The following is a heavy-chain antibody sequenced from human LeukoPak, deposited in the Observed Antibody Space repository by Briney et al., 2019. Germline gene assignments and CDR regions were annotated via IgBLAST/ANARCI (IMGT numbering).Heavy chain of an antibody. V-gene: IGHV1-69*05. CDR1: GGTFSSYA. CDR2: IIPIFATA. J-gene: IGHJ5*02. CDR3: ARGRDWFDP. Sequence: GSSVKVSCKASGGTFSSYAISWVQQAPGQGLEWMGGIIPIFATAKYAQKFQGRVAISTDESTTTAYMELSSLRSEDTAVYYCARGRDWFDPWGQGTLVTVSS.